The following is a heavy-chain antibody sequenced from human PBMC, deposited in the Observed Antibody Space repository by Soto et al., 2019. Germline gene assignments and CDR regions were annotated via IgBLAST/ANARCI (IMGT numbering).Heavy chain of an antibody. D-gene: IGHD4-17*01. V-gene: IGHV4-59*08. CDR1: GCAISSYY. CDR3: ARRYGYYFDY. J-gene: IGHJ4*02. CDR2: IYYSGST. Sequence: PEPLSLTCSLSGCAISSYYWSWIRQPPGKGLEWIGYIYYSGSTNYNPSLKSRVTISVDTSKNQLSLKLSSVTAADTAVYYCARRYGYYFDYWGQGTLVTV.